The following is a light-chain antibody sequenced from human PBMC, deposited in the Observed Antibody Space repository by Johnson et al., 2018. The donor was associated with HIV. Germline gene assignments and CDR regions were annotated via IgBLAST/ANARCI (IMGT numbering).Light chain of an antibody. CDR1: SSNIGNNY. J-gene: IGLJ1*01. CDR3: GTWDNSLNVYV. Sequence: QSVLTQPPSVSAAPGQKVTISCSGSSSNIGNNYVSWYQQLPGTAPKLLIYDNNKRPSGIPDRFSGSKSGTSATLGITGLQTGDAADYYCGTWDNSLNVYVFGTGTKVTVL. CDR2: DNN. V-gene: IGLV1-51*01.